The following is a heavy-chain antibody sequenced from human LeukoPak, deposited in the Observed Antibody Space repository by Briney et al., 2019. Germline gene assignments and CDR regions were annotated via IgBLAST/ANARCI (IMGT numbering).Heavy chain of an antibody. J-gene: IGHJ5*02. CDR1: GDSVSSNSAA. V-gene: IGHV6-1*01. D-gene: IGHD3-10*01. Sequence: SQTLSLTCAISGDSVSSNSAAWNWIRQSPSRGLEWLGRTYYRSKWYNDYAVSVKSRITINPDTSKNQFSLQLNSVTPEDTAVYYCAGNYYYGSGGYYNWLDPWGQGTLVTVSS. CDR3: AGNYYYGSGGYYNWLDP. CDR2: TYYRSKWYN.